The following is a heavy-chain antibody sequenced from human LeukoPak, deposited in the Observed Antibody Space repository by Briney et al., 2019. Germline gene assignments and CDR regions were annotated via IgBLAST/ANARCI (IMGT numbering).Heavy chain of an antibody. CDR3: GRVAYCGSVCYYYFDY. CDR1: GYTFTANY. D-gene: IGHD2-21*02. Sequence: GASGNPSCKASGYTFTANYIDWVRQAPGRWREWMGWINPRSGGTRYGQKCQDRVTVARGTSIHTAYMGLASLTSDDTAVYYRGRVAYCGSVCYYYFDYWGQATLVTVSS. CDR2: INPRSGGT. V-gene: IGHV1-2*02. J-gene: IGHJ4*02.